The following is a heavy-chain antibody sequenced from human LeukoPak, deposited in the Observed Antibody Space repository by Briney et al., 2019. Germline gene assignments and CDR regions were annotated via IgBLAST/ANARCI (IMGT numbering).Heavy chain of an antibody. V-gene: IGHV1-2*02. D-gene: IGHD3-3*01. CDR1: GYTFTSYD. CDR2: INPNSGGT. J-gene: IGHJ4*02. Sequence: ASVKVSCKASGYTFTSYDINWVRQAPGQGLEWVGWINPNSGGTYYAQKFQGRVTMTRDTSISTAYMDLSRLRSEETAVHYFASGSLSVLRFLEWQGDYWGQGTLVTVSS. CDR3: ASGSLSVLRFLEWQGDY.